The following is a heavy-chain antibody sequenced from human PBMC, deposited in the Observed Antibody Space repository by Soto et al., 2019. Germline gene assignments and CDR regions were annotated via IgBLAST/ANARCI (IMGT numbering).Heavy chain of an antibody. CDR1: GFTFSNYA. D-gene: IGHD3-10*01. CDR2: VNNGGGGT. CDR3: AKERLGRGIDY. Sequence: EVLLLDSGGGLVQPGGSLRLSCAASGFTFSNYAMTWVRQAPGKGPEWFSTVNNGGGGTYYADSVKGRFSISRDNSKNTLYLQVSSLRAEDTAVYYCAKERLGRGIDYWGQGILVTVSS. V-gene: IGHV3-23*01. J-gene: IGHJ4*02.